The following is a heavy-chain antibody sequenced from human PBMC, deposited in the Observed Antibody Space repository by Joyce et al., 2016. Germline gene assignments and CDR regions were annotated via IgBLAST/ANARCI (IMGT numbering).Heavy chain of an antibody. Sequence: QVHLVESGGGVVQPGRSLTLSCAASGFSFTSFSMVWVRQAPGKGLECAAVISPDGNSKYYGDSVKGRFIVSRANSKNTVNLQMSGLRVEDTAVYYCARGTTVTGMGNWFDPWGQGTLVTVSS. CDR1: GFSFTSFS. V-gene: IGHV3-30*15. J-gene: IGHJ5*02. D-gene: IGHD4-17*01. CDR3: ARGTTVTGMGNWFDP. CDR2: ISPDGNSK.